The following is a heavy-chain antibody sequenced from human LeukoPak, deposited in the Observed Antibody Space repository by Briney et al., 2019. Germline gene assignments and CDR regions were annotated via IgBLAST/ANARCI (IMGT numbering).Heavy chain of an antibody. CDR2: ISGSSSPI. CDR1: EFTFSAYW. CDR3: AKDRERWLQLWYFDY. V-gene: IGHV3-48*01. J-gene: IGHJ4*02. Sequence: GGSLRLSCAASEFTFSAYWMSWVRQAPGKGLEWLSYISGSSSPIYYTDSVKGRFTISRDNSKNTLYLQMNSLRAEDTAVYYCAKDRERWLQLWYFDYWGQGTLVTVSS. D-gene: IGHD5-24*01.